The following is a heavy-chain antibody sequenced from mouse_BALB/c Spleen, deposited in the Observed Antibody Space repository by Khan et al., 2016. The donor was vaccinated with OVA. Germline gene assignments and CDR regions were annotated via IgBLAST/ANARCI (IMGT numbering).Heavy chain of an antibody. Sequence: QVQLKESGPGLVQPSQSLSITCTVSGFSLTTYGVHWVRQSPGKGLEWLGVIWSGGSTDYNAAFMSRLSINKDISKSQVFFKMNSLQADDTAIYYCARRSYRYDFSYWGRGTLVTVSA. D-gene: IGHD2-12*01. CDR1: GFSLTTYG. CDR2: IWSGGST. V-gene: IGHV2-4-1*01. CDR3: ARRSYRYDFSY. J-gene: IGHJ3*01.